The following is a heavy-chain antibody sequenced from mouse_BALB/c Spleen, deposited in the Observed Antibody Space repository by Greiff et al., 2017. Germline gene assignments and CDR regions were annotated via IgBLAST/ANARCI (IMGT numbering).Heavy chain of an antibody. V-gene: IGHV5-17*02. J-gene: IGHJ4*01. CDR3: ARSDGNPYAMDY. Sequence: EVQLVESGGGLVKPGGSLKLSCAASGFSFSSFGMHWVRQAPEKGLEWVAYISSGSSTIYYADTVKGRFTISRDNPKNTLFLQMTSLRSEDTAMYYCARSDGNPYAMDYWGQGTSVTVSS. CDR2: ISSGSSTI. CDR1: GFSFSSFG. D-gene: IGHD2-1*01.